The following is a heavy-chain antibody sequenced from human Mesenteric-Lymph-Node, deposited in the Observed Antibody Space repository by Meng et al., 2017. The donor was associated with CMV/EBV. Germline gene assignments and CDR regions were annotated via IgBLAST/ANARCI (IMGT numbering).Heavy chain of an antibody. D-gene: IGHD1-26*01. CDR3: ARDPPSGGA. V-gene: IGHV3-23*01. CDR1: GFTFSSYA. J-gene: IGHJ5*02. CDR2: ISGSGGST. Sequence: GESLKISCAASGFTFSSYAMSWVRQAPGKGLEWVSVISGSGGSTYYADSVKGRFTISRDNSKNTLYLQMNSLRAEDTAVYYCARDPPSGGAWGQGTLVTVSS.